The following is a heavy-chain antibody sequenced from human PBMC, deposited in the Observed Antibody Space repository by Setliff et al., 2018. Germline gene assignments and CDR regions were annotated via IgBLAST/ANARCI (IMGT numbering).Heavy chain of an antibody. V-gene: IGHV4-39*07. D-gene: IGHD6-19*01. CDR2: IYYSGST. CDR1: GGSISSSSYY. CDR3: ARVSQYSSGWYYYYYYGMDV. J-gene: IGHJ6*02. Sequence: NPSETLSLTCTVSGGSISSSSYYWGWIRQPPGKGLEWIGSIYYSGSTYYNPSLKSRVTISVATSKNQFSLKLSSVTAADTAVYYCARVSQYSSGWYYYYYYGMDVWGQGTTVTVSS.